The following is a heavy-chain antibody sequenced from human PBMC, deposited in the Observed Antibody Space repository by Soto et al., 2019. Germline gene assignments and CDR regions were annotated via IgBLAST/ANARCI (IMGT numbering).Heavy chain of an antibody. J-gene: IGHJ4*02. CDR1: GRSISSGASS. D-gene: IGHD2-15*01. Sequence: SQTLSPTCLVAGRSISSGASSCSWTRQRPGKGLEWIGNINHSESTHYTPSLKTRVTTSVDRSEHQFSRKLSSVTAAYTGVYCSASSKDRYYFDYWGQGTLVTVSS. CDR3: ASSKDRYYFDY. CDR2: INHSEST. V-gene: IGHV4-30-2*01.